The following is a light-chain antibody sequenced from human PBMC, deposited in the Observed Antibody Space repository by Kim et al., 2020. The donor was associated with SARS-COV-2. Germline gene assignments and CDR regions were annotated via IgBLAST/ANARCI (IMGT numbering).Light chain of an antibody. CDR1: QSVSRTY. J-gene: IGKJ4*01. CDR2: GAS. V-gene: IGKV3-20*01. CDR3: QQYGSSPLT. Sequence: EIVLTQPPGTLSLSPGARATLSCRASQSVSRTYLAWSQHKPGQAPRLLIYGASSMATGIPDRFSGSGSGTDFTLSISRLEPEDFALYYCQQYGSSPLTFGGGTKLEI.